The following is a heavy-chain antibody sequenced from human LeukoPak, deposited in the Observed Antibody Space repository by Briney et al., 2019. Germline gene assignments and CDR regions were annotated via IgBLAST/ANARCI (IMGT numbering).Heavy chain of an antibody. CDR2: IYHSGST. V-gene: IGHV4-30-2*01. CDR3: ASQGGDAFDI. J-gene: IGHJ3*02. Sequence: SETLSLTCAVSGGSISSGGYSWSWIRQPPGKGLEWIGYIYHSGSTYYNPSLKSRVTISVDRSKNQFSLKLSSVTAADTAVYYYASQGGDAFDIWGQGTMVTVSS. D-gene: IGHD3-16*01. CDR1: GGSISSGGYS.